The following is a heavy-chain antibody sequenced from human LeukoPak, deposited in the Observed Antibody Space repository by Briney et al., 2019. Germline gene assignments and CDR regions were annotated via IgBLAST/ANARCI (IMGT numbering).Heavy chain of an antibody. CDR1: GFTFSSSW. V-gene: IGHV3-7*03. CDR3: ARSDSSGYYYFDY. D-gene: IGHD3-22*01. J-gene: IGHJ4*02. Sequence: GGSLRLSCAASGFTFSSSWMAWVRQAPGKGLEWVGNIKEDGTAKNYVVSVRGRFTISRDNAKNSLYLQMNSLRAEDTALYHCARSDSSGYYYFDYWGQGTLVTVSS. CDR2: IKEDGTAK.